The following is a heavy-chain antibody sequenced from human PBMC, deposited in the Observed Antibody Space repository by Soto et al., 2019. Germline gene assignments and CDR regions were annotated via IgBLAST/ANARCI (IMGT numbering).Heavy chain of an antibody. D-gene: IGHD4-17*01. CDR2: ISYDGSNK. J-gene: IGHJ4*02. Sequence: QVQLVESGGGVVQPGRSLRLSCAASGFTFSSYGMHWVRQAPGKGREWVAVISYDGSNKYYADSVKGRFTISRDNSKNTLYLQMNSLRAEDTAVYYCANAPGDYGWADYWGQGTLVTVSS. CDR3: ANAPGDYGWADY. V-gene: IGHV3-30*18. CDR1: GFTFSSYG.